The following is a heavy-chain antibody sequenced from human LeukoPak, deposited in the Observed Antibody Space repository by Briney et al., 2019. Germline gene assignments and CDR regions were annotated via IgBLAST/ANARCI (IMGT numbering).Heavy chain of an antibody. D-gene: IGHD3-3*01. V-gene: IGHV1-8*01. J-gene: IGHJ5*02. CDR3: ARDRGYYDFWSGYYTGMGFDP. CDR2: MNPNSGNT. CDR1: GYTFTTYD. Sequence: GASVKVSCKASGYTFTTYDINWVRQATGQGLEWMGWMNPNSGNTGYAQKFQGRVTMTRNTSISTAYMELTSLRSEDTAVYYCARDRGYYDFWSGYYTGMGFDPWGQGTLVTVSS.